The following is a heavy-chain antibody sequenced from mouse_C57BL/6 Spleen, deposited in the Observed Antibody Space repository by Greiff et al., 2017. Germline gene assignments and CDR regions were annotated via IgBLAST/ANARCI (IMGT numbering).Heavy chain of an antibody. J-gene: IGHJ1*03. V-gene: IGHV3-6*01. D-gene: IGHD2-5*01. Sequence: EVHLVESGPGLVKPSPSLSLTCSVTGYSITSGYYWNWIRQFPGNKLEWMGYISYDGSNNYNPSLKNRISITRDTSKNQFFLKLDSVTTEDTATDYCARGGSNYDGYFDVWGTGTTVTVSS. CDR2: ISYDGSN. CDR1: GYSITSGYY. CDR3: ARGGSNYDGYFDV.